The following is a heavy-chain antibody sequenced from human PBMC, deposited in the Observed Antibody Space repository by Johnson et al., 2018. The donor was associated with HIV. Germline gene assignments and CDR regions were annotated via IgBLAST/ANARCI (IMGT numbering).Heavy chain of an antibody. J-gene: IGHJ3*02. V-gene: IGHV3-13*01. D-gene: IGHD6-6*01. CDR1: GFTVSSNY. CDR2: IGTAGDT. CDR3: AREVGSWYSSSSGAFDI. Sequence: EVQLVESGGGLVQPGGSLRLSCAASGFTVSSNYMSWVRQATGKGLEWVSAIGTAGDTYYPGSVKGRFTISRENAKNSLYLQMNSLRAGDTAVYYCAREVGSWYSSSSGAFDIWGQGTMVTVSS.